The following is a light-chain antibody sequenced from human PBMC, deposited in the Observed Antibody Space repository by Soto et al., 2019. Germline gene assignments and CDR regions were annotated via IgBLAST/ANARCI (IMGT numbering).Light chain of an antibody. J-gene: IGLJ2*01. Sequence: QSALTQPPSASGSPGQSVTISCTGTNSDVGGYNYVSWYQQHPGKAPKLMIYEVSKRPSGVPDRFSGSKSGNTASLTVSGLQAEDEADYYCSSYAGSNNFVFGGGTKLTVL. CDR2: EVS. CDR3: SSYAGSNNFV. CDR1: NSDVGGYNY. V-gene: IGLV2-8*01.